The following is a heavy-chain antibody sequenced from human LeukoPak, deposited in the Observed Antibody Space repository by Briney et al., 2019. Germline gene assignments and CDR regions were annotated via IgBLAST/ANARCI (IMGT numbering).Heavy chain of an antibody. J-gene: IGHJ3*02. Sequence: ASVKVSCKVSGYTLTELSMHWVRQAPGKGLEWMGGFDPEDGETIYAQKFQGRVTMTEDTPTDTAYMELSSPRSEDTAAYYCAVYWAQDAFDIWGQGTMVTVSS. D-gene: IGHD2-8*02. CDR3: AVYWAQDAFDI. V-gene: IGHV1-24*01. CDR2: FDPEDGET. CDR1: GYTLTELS.